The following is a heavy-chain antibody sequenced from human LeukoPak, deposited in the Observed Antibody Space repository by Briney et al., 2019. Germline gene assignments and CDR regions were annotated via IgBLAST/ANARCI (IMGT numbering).Heavy chain of an antibody. CDR3: ARLKAAAGSNFDY. V-gene: IGHV3-30*04. Sequence: GGSLRLSCAASGFIFSSYAMHWVRRAPGKGLEWVALISYDGSNKYYADSVKGRFTISRDTAKNSLYLQMNSLRAEDTALYYCARLKAAAGSNFDYWGQGTLVTVSS. D-gene: IGHD6-13*01. CDR2: ISYDGSNK. CDR1: GFIFSSYA. J-gene: IGHJ4*02.